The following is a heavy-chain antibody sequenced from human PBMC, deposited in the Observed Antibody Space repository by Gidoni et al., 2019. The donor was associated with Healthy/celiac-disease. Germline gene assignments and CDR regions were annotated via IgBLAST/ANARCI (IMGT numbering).Heavy chain of an antibody. Sequence: QVQLQESGPGLVKPSETLSLTCSVSGSSISSYYWSWIRQPPGKGLEWIGYIYYSGSTKNNPSLKSRVTISVDTSKNQLSLKLSSVTAADTAVYYCARQRGGYLDWFDPWGQGTLVTVSS. J-gene: IGHJ5*02. CDR1: GSSISSYY. CDR2: IYYSGST. CDR3: ARQRGGYLDWFDP. D-gene: IGHD3-16*01. V-gene: IGHV4-59*01.